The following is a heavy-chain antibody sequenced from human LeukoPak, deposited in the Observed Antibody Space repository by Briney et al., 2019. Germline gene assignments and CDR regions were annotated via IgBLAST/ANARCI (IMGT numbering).Heavy chain of an antibody. Sequence: SETLSLTCTVSGYSISSGYYWGWIRQPPGKGLEWIGSIYHSGSTYYNPSLKSRVTISVDTSKNQFSLKLSSVTAADTAVYYCARDGPARPYYYDSSGFSRGQGTLVTVSS. CDR3: ARDGPARPYYYDSSGFS. CDR1: GYSISSGYY. V-gene: IGHV4-38-2*02. CDR2: IYHSGST. J-gene: IGHJ4*02. D-gene: IGHD3-22*01.